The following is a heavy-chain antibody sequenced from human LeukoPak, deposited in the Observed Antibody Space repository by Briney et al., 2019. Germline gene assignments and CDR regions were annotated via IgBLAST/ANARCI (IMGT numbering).Heavy chain of an antibody. CDR1: GFTFSSYE. D-gene: IGHD2-15*01. Sequence: GRSLRLSCAASGFTFSSYEMNWVRQAPGKGLEWVSYISSSGTTIYYADSVKGRFTISRDNAKNSLYLQMNSLRAEDTAVYYCARVGVVVAATGNLWFDPWGQGTLVTVSS. CDR3: ARVGVVVAATGNLWFDP. J-gene: IGHJ5*02. V-gene: IGHV3-48*03. CDR2: ISSSGTTI.